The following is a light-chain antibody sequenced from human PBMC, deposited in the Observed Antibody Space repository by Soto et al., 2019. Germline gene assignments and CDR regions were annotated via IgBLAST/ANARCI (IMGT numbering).Light chain of an antibody. CDR1: QGISNY. J-gene: IGKJ1*01. Sequence: DIQMTQSPSSLSASVGDRVNITCRGSQGISNYLAWYQQQPGKVPKLLIYVASTLQSGVPSRFSGSGSGTDFTLTISSLQPEDVATYYCQKYNSAPWTFGQGTKVEIK. V-gene: IGKV1-27*01. CDR2: VAS. CDR3: QKYNSAPWT.